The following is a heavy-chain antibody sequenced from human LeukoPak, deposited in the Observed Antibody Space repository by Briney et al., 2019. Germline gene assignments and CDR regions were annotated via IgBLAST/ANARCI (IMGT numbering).Heavy chain of an antibody. D-gene: IGHD2-2*01. J-gene: IGHJ4*02. CDR1: GFTFSSYG. CDR2: IRHDGSNK. CDR3: AKGYCSSTTCSVDY. V-gene: IGHV3-30*02. Sequence: GGSLRLSCPASGFTFSSYGMHWVRQAPGKGLEWVAFIRHDGSNKYYADSVKGRFTISRDSSKNTLYLQMNSLRAEDTAVYYCAKGYCSSTTCSVDYWGQGTLVTVSS.